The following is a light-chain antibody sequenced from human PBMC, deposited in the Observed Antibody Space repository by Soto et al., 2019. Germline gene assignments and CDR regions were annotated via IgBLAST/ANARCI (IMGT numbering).Light chain of an antibody. Sequence: KVLTLSPGTLSLSPGERATRSFRASQSVSSNLAWYQQKPGQAPRLLIYGASTRATGIPARFSGSGSGTEFTLTISSLQSEDIAVYYCLPYNIWPTFAQGTMVDIK. V-gene: IGKV3-15*01. CDR2: GAS. CDR1: QSVSSN. CDR3: LPYNIWPT. J-gene: IGKJ1*01.